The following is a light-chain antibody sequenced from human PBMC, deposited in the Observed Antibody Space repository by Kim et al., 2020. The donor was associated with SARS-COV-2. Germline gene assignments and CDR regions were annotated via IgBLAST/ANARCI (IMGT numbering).Light chain of an antibody. CDR2: AAS. CDR1: QGINIH. Sequence: ASVGDRVTFTCRASQGINIHFAWFQQNSGKAPKSLIYAASTLQGGVSSRFSGSGFGTDFTLTISSLQPEDFATYYCQQYSRFPLTFGGGTKLEI. J-gene: IGKJ4*01. V-gene: IGKV1-16*01. CDR3: QQYSRFPLT.